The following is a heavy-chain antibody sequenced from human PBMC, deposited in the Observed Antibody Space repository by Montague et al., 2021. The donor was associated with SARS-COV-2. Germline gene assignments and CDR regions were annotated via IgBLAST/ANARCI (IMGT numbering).Heavy chain of an antibody. CDR3: ARDLSGSSWSGYFHH. D-gene: IGHD6-13*01. J-gene: IGHJ1*01. Sequence: SLRLSCPASGFTFSAFYMSWVRQAPGKGLERIAYINGGGDSTLYSDSVRGRFTISRDNSHNSLYLQMNSLRGEDTAVYFCARDLSGSSWSGYFHHWGQGTTVTVSS. CDR2: INGGGDST. CDR1: GFTFSAFY. V-gene: IGHV3-11*01.